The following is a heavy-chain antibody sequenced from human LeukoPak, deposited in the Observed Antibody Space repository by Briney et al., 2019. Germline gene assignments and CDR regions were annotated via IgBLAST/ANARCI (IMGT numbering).Heavy chain of an antibody. Sequence: GGSLRLSCAASGFTFSSYGMHWVRQAPGKGLEWVAFIRYDGSNKYYADSVKGRFTISRDNSKNTLYLQMNSLRAEDTAVYYCARAIQVSTLGYWGQGTLVTVSS. CDR3: ARAIQVSTLGY. CDR2: IRYDGSNK. D-gene: IGHD3-16*01. V-gene: IGHV3-30*02. J-gene: IGHJ4*02. CDR1: GFTFSSYG.